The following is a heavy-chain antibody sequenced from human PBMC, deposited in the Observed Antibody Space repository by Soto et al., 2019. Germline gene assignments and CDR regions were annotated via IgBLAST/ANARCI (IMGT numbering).Heavy chain of an antibody. CDR3: ARRPLYYYDSSGYYPIFDY. J-gene: IGHJ4*02. D-gene: IGHD3-22*01. V-gene: IGHV4-34*01. Sequence: SETLSLTCAVYGGSFSGYYWSWIRQPPGKGLEWIGEINHSGSTNYNPSLKSRVTISVDTSKNQFSLKLSSVTAADTAVYYCARRPLYYYDSSGYYPIFDYWGQGTLVTVSS. CDR1: GGSFSGYY. CDR2: INHSGST.